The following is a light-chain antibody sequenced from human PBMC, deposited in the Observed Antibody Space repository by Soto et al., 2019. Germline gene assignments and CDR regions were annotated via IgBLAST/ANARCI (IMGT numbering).Light chain of an antibody. CDR2: GAS. CDR3: QQYNDWPPSIT. CDR1: QSVSSN. Sequence: EIVLTQSPGTLSLSPGERATLSCRASQSVSSNLAWYQQKPGQAPRLLIYGASTRATGIPARFSGSGSGTEFTLTISSLQSEDFAVYYCQQYNDWPPSITFGQGTRREIK. V-gene: IGKV3-15*01. J-gene: IGKJ5*01.